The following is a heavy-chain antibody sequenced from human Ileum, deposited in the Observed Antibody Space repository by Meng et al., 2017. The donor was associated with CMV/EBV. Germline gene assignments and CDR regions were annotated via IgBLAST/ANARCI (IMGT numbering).Heavy chain of an antibody. J-gene: IGHJ4*02. CDR1: GFTFSDYY. D-gene: IGHD1-1*01. V-gene: IGHV3-11*01. Sequence: GSLRLSCTGSGFTFSDYYMSWIRQAPGKGLEWLSYISSGSGTISYADSVKGRFTISRDNAKNSLYLQMNGLRAEDTAVYYCSRTLRYPNALDIWGQGTLVTVSS. CDR3: SRTLRYPNALDI. CDR2: ISSGSGTI.